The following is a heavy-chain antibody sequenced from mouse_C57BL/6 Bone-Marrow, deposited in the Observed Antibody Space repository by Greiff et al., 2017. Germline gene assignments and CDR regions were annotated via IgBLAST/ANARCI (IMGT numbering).Heavy chain of an antibody. CDR2: IHPNSGST. CDR1: GYTFTSYW. Sequence: VKLQQPGAELVKPGASVKLSCKASGYTFTSYWMHWVKQRPGQGLEWIGMIHPNSGSTNYNEKFKSKATLTVDKSSSTAYMQLSSLTSEDSAVYYCAGGNHFFYAMDYWGQGTSVTVSS. CDR3: AGGNHFFYAMDY. D-gene: IGHD2-1*01. J-gene: IGHJ4*01. V-gene: IGHV1-64*01.